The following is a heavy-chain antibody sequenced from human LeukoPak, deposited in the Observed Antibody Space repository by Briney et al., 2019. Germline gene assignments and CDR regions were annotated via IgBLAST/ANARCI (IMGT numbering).Heavy chain of an antibody. CDR2: IRYDGINK. J-gene: IGHJ4*02. CDR1: GFTFSSYG. V-gene: IGHV3-30*02. CDR3: ARDFTTGLDY. D-gene: IGHD1-14*01. Sequence: GGSLRLSCAASGFTFSSYGMHWVRQAPGKGLEWVAFIRYDGINKYYADSVKGRFTVSRDNSKNSLYLQMNSLRAEDTAVYYCARDFTTGLDYWGQGTLVTVSS.